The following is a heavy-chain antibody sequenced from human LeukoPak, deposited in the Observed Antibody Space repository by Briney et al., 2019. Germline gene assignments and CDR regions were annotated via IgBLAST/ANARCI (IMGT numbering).Heavy chain of an antibody. CDR1: GASVSSGSYY. V-gene: IGHV4-61*01. CDR2: MYYIGST. D-gene: IGHD2-15*01. Sequence: SETLSLTCSVSGASVSSGSYYWSWIRQPPGKGLEWIGYMYYIGSTNYNPSLKSRVTISVDTSKKQFSLELSSVTAADTAVYYCARETKYCSGGSCYSDGLDIWGQGTMVTVSS. J-gene: IGHJ3*02. CDR3: ARETKYCSGGSCYSDGLDI.